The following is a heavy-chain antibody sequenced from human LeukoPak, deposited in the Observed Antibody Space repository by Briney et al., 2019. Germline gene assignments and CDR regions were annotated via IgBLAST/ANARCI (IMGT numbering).Heavy chain of an antibody. V-gene: IGHV3-21*01. J-gene: IGHJ4*02. D-gene: IGHD5-12*01. CDR2: ISSSSSYI. CDR1: GFTFSSYS. Sequence: GGSLRLSCAASGFTFSSYSMNWVRQAPGKGLEWVSSISSSSSYIYYADSVKGRFTISRDNAKNTLYLEMNSLRAEDTAVYYWAREGSSYDYNYWGQGTLVTVSS. CDR3: AREGSSYDYNY.